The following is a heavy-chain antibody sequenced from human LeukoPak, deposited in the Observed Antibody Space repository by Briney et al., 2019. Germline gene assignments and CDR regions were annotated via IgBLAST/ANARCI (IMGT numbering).Heavy chain of an antibody. CDR3: ARGYVLRGGFDP. Sequence: QAGGSLRLSCAASGFTFSTYWMHWVRQAPGKGLVWVSRINGDGSSTTYADSVKGRFTISRDNAKNTMYLQMNSLRAEDTAVYYCARGYVLRGGFDPWGQGTLVTVSS. J-gene: IGHJ5*02. CDR2: INGDGSST. D-gene: IGHD2-15*01. V-gene: IGHV3-74*01. CDR1: GFTFSTYW.